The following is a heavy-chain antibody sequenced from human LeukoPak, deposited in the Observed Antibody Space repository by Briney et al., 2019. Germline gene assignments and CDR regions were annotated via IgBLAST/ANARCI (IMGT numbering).Heavy chain of an antibody. Sequence: GRSLRLSCVASGFTFSSYGMHWVRQAPGKGLEWVAVISYHGSDKYYADSVKGRFTISRDNAKNSLYLQMNSLRAEDTAVYYCAREYCGGDCSNDYYYYGMDVWGQGTTVTVSS. CDR1: GFTFSSYG. D-gene: IGHD2-21*02. J-gene: IGHJ6*02. CDR2: ISYHGSDK. CDR3: AREYCGGDCSNDYYYYGMDV. V-gene: IGHV3-30*03.